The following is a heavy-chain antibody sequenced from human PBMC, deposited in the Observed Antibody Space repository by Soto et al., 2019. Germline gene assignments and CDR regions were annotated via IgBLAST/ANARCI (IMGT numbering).Heavy chain of an antibody. CDR1: GYTFFSYN. CDR3: VRDEVGVSGGYFQH. V-gene: IGHV1-18*01. D-gene: IGHD1-26*01. Sequence: QVQLVQSGAEVKTPGASVKVSCKASGYTFFSYNIAWVRQAPGQGLEWMGWISLQNGNTNYAQQFQGRVTMTTDTSTSTAYMELGSLRSDDTAVYYCVRDEVGVSGGYFQHWGQGTLVTVSS. CDR2: ISLQNGNT. J-gene: IGHJ1*01.